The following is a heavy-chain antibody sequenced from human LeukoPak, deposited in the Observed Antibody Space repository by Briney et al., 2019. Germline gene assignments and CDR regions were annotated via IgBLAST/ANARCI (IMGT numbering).Heavy chain of an antibody. J-gene: IGHJ4*02. CDR1: GFTFSSYA. CDR3: ARDGPQVGVDPYYLDY. CDR2: ISYDGSNQ. D-gene: IGHD3-3*01. V-gene: IGHV3-30-3*01. Sequence: GRSLRLSRAASGFTFSSYAMHWVRQAPGKGLEWVAVISYDGSNQYYADSVKGRFTISRDNSKNTLYLQMNSLRAEDTAVYYCARDGPQVGVDPYYLDYWGQGTLVTVSS.